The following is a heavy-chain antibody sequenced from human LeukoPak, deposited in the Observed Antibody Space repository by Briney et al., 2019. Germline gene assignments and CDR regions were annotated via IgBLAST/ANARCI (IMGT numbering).Heavy chain of an antibody. CDR3: AELGMVTTSY. J-gene: IGHJ4*02. Sequence: GGSLRLSCAASGFTFSSYEMNWVRQAPGKGLEWVSYISSSGSTIYYADSVKGRFTISRDNAKNSLYLQMNSLRAEDTAVYYCAELGMVTTSYWGQGTLVTVSS. CDR2: ISSSGSTI. CDR1: GFTFSSYE. D-gene: IGHD4-17*01. V-gene: IGHV3-48*03.